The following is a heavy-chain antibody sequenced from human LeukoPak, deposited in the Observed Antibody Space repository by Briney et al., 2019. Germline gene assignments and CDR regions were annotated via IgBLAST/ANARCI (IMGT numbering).Heavy chain of an antibody. CDR2: IYYSGGT. CDR3: ARVPPGAWFDY. CDR1: GGSISSYY. J-gene: IGHJ4*02. D-gene: IGHD3-16*01. V-gene: IGHV4-59*08. Sequence: SETLSLTCTVSGGSISSYYWSWIRQPPGKGLEWIGYIYYSGGTNYNPSLKSRVTISVDTSKNQFSLKLSSVTAADTAVYYCARVPPGAWFDYWGQGTLVTVSS.